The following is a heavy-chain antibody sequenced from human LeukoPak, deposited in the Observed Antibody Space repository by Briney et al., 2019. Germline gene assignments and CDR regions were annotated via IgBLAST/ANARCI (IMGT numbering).Heavy chain of an antibody. CDR1: SASVSSQH. CDR2: VHFSGST. D-gene: IGHD3-22*01. J-gene: IGHJ4*02. V-gene: IGHV4-4*07. Sequence: PSETLSLTCAVSSASVSSQHWAWVRQPTGKGLEWVGRVHFSGSTNHNMSPRSRVAIYLDKSKNEPSLTLNSVSAADTAVYYCARDESSRDDSGGYHYWGRGVLVTVSS. CDR3: ARDESSRDDSGGYHY.